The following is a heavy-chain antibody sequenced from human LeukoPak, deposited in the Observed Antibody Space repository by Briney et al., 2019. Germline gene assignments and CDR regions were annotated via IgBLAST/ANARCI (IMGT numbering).Heavy chain of an antibody. V-gene: IGHV4-59*06. D-gene: IGHD3-10*01. CDR2: IYYSGST. Sequence: PSETLSLTCTVSGGSISSYYWSWIRQPPGKGLEWIGYIYYSGSTYYNPSLKSRVTISVDTSKNQFSLKLSSVTAADTAVYYCASTLWFGELSPFQHWGQGTLVTVSS. CDR1: GGSISSYY. J-gene: IGHJ1*01. CDR3: ASTLWFGELSPFQH.